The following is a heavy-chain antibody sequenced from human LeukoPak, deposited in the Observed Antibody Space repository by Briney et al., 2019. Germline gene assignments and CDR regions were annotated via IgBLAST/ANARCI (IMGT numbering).Heavy chain of an antibody. CDR2: IRSNTYGGAA. CDR3: TKGDYHAY. Sequence: GGSLRLSCTASGFTFGDYAMSWFRQAPGKGLEWVGFIRSNTYGGAAEYAASVKGRFTISRDDSKSIAYLQMNSLKTEDTAVYYCTKGDYHAYWGQGTLATVSS. V-gene: IGHV3-49*03. CDR1: GFTFGDYA. J-gene: IGHJ4*02.